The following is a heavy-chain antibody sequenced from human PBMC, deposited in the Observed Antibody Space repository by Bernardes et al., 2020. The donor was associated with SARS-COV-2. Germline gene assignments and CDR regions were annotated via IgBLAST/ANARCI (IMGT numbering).Heavy chain of an antibody. D-gene: IGHD2-15*01. Sequence: SESLPLTCTVSGDSITRSLFYWVRLPQPPGKGLEWIVSTHHAGHTFYQPSLKSRLSFPEDAAKNQYSVSLSPVTAADTAVYCCARRGCDGGNCYSLDPWGQGMLVIVSS. J-gene: IGHJ5*02. V-gene: IGHV4-39*01. CDR2: THHAGHT. CDR1: GDSITRSLFY. CDR3: ARRGCDGGNCYSLDP.